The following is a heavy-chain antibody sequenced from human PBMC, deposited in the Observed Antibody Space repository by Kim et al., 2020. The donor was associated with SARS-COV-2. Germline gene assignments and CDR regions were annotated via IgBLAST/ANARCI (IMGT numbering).Heavy chain of an antibody. CDR1: GYIFTSFA. CDR2: INAGTWNT. D-gene: IGHD5-12*01. V-gene: IGHV1-3*01. J-gene: IGHJ4*02. Sequence: ASVKVSCKASGYIFTSFAIQWVRQAPGQSLEWMGYINAGTWNTKFSQQFQGRVTLTRDTSAHTAYMELSSLRSEDTAVYYCAGDLFHTGFDNWGQGTLVAVSS. CDR3: AGDLFHTGFDN.